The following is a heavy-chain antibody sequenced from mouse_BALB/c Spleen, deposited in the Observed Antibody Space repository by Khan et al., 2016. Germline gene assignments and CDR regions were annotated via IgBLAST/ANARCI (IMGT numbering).Heavy chain of an antibody. CDR1: GYTFTNYW. D-gene: IGHD1-1*01. V-gene: IGHV1S127*01. CDR2: IDPPNSET. CDR3: SKADYYGVPCFAY. Sequence: QVQLQQSGPEVVRPGASVKLSCKATGYTFTNYWMHGVKQRPGLGLEWSGMIDPPNSETRLNKRFKDKATLNVVKSSNTGYMHLSSLTSEDSAVYSCSKADYYGVPCFAYLGPGPLVTVSA. J-gene: IGHJ3*01.